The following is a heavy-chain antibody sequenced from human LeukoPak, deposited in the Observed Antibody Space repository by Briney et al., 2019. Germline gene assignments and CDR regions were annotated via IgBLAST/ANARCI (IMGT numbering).Heavy chain of an antibody. Sequence: GGSLRLSCAASGFTFSSYSMNWARQAPGKGLEWVANIKQDGSENYYVDSVKGRFTISRDNAKNSLYLQMNSLRAEDTAVYYCARDEQGIAVAGTYGMDVWGQGTTVTVSS. D-gene: IGHD6-19*01. J-gene: IGHJ6*02. CDR1: GFTFSSYS. CDR3: ARDEQGIAVAGTYGMDV. V-gene: IGHV3-7*01. CDR2: IKQDGSEN.